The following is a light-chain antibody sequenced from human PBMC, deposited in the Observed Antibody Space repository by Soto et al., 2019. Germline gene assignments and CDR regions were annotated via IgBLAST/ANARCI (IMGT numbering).Light chain of an antibody. Sequence: DIQLAQSPSCLCASVADRVTIPCRAIQGISSNLAWYQQKPGKAPKLLIYAASTLQSGVPPRFSGSGAGTEFTLTISSLQPEDFATYYCQQFNSYPITFGQGTRLEIK. CDR1: QGISSN. V-gene: IGKV1-9*01. J-gene: IGKJ5*01. CDR3: QQFNSYPIT. CDR2: AAS.